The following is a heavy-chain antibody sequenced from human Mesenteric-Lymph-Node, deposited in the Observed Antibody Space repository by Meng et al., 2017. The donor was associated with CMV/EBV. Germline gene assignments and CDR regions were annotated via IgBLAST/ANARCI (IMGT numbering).Heavy chain of an antibody. Sequence: WAASGFTFSDYFMSWIRQAPGKGLEWISYISSSGSIYCADSVKGRFTISRDDAKNSVYLQMNGLRAEDTGVYYCARDRGYDLDYFDYWGQGTLVTVSS. CDR3: ARDRGYDLDYFDY. J-gene: IGHJ4*02. V-gene: IGHV3-11*04. CDR1: GFTFSDYF. CDR2: ISSSGSI. D-gene: IGHD5-12*01.